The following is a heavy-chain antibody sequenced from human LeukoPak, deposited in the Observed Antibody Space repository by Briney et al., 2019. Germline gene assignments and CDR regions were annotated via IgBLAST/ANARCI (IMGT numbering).Heavy chain of an antibody. CDR1: GFTSSSYE. V-gene: IGHV3-48*03. J-gene: IGHJ4*02. Sequence: GGSLRLSCAASGFTSSSYEMNWVRQAPGKGLEWVSYISSSGSTIYYADSVKGRFTISRDNAKNSLYLQMNSLRAEDTAVYYCARVLSDSSGWYHFDYWGQGTLVTVSS. D-gene: IGHD6-19*01. CDR3: ARVLSDSSGWYHFDY. CDR2: ISSSGSTI.